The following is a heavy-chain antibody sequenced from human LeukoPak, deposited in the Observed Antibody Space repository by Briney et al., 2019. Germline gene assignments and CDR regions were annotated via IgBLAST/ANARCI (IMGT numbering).Heavy chain of an antibody. V-gene: IGHV4-39*07. CDR3: SAWFGEGFDY. D-gene: IGHD3-10*01. J-gene: IGHJ4*02. CDR1: GGSISSSSYY. CDR2: IYYSGST. Sequence: SETLSLTCTVSGGSISSSSYYWGWIRQPPGKGLEWIGSIYYSGSTYYNPSLKSRVTISVDTSKNQFSLKLSSVTAADTAVYYCSAWFGEGFDYWGQGTLVTVSS.